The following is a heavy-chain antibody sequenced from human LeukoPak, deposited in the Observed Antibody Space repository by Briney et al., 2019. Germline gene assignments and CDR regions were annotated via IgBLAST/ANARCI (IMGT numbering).Heavy chain of an antibody. D-gene: IGHD2-2*01. V-gene: IGHV3-30*18. Sequence: PGRSLRLSCAASGFTFSSYGMHWVRQAPGKGLEWMAVISYDGSNKYYADSVKGRFTISRDNSKNTLYLQMNSLRAEDTAVYYCAKSDCSSTSCYFPYYYYGMDVWGQGTTVTVSS. CDR1: GFTFSSYG. CDR3: AKSDCSSTSCYFPYYYYGMDV. CDR2: ISYDGSNK. J-gene: IGHJ6*02.